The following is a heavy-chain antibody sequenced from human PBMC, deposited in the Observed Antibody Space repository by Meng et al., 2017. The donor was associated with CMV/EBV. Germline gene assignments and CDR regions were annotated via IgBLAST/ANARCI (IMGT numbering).Heavy chain of an antibody. CDR3: ARDGNYHGV. V-gene: IGHV3-74*01. Sequence: QLGELGGSFVQPGVSLSSSCAVVGFPVRYYWMYRVRHSSGQGLEWGSRIDNNDGRSTSYADSGRGRFTISSDNSKNTLYLQMNSLRAEDTAVYYCARDGNYHGVWGQGTLVTVSS. CDR2: IDNNDGRST. CDR1: GFPVRYYW. J-gene: IGHJ4*02. D-gene: IGHD1-7*01.